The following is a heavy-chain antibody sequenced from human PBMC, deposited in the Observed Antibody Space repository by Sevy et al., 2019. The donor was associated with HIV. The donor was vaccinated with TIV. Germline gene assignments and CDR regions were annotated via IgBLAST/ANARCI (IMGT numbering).Heavy chain of an antibody. CDR1: GFTFSSYS. J-gene: IGHJ4*02. D-gene: IGHD5-12*01. Sequence: GESLKISCAASGFTFSSYSMNWVRQGPGKGLEWVSSISSSSSYIYYADSVKGRFTISRDNAKNSLYLQMNSLRAEDTAVYYCARAKDGYNKDWGQGTLVTVSS. V-gene: IGHV3-21*01. CDR3: ARAKDGYNKD. CDR2: ISSSSSYI.